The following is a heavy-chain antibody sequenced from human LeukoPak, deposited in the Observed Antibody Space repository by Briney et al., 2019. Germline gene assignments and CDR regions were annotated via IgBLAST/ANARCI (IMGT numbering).Heavy chain of an antibody. CDR1: GGTFSSYV. CDR2: IIPILGIA. CDR3: ASGSLGFYSSGDRYYYYGMDV. D-gene: IGHD6-19*01. Sequence: SVKVSCKASGGTFSSYVISWVRQAPGQGLEWMGGIIPILGIANYAQKFQGRVTITADKSTSTAYMELSSLRSEDTAVYYCASGSLGFYSSGDRYYYYGMDVWGQGTTVTVSS. V-gene: IGHV1-69*10. J-gene: IGHJ6*02.